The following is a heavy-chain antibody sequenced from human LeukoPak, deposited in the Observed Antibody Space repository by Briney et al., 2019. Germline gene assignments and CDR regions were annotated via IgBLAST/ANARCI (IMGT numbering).Heavy chain of an antibody. CDR3: ARLSTAVAGGDY. V-gene: IGHV3-7*01. D-gene: IGHD6-19*01. Sequence: PGGSLRLSCAASGLAFTNSWMSWVRQTPGEGLEWVANIKQVGSEKYYVDSVKGRFTISRDNAKNSLYLQMNSLTAEDTALYYCARLSTAVAGGDYWGQGTLVTVSS. CDR2: IKQVGSEK. J-gene: IGHJ4*02. CDR1: GLAFTNSW.